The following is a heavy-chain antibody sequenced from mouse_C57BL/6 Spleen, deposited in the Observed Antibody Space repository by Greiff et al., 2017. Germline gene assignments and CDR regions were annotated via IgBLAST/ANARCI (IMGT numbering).Heavy chain of an antibody. J-gene: IGHJ2*01. CDR1: GYSFTDYN. D-gene: IGHD2-1*01. CDR3: AREGVYGNYECFDY. V-gene: IGHV1-39*01. Sequence: EVQLQQSGPELVKPGASVKISCKASGYSFTDYNMNWVKQSNGKSLEWIGVINPNYGTTSYNQKFKGKATLTVDQSSSTAYMQRNSLTSEDSAVYDCAREGVYGNYECFDYWGQGTTLTVSS. CDR2: INPNYGTT.